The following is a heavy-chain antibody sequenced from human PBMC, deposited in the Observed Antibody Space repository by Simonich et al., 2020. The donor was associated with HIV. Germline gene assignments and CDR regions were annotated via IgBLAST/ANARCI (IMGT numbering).Heavy chain of an antibody. CDR1: GFTFSSYE. CDR3: ARSPTVVTYWYFDL. V-gene: IGHV3-48*03. CDR2: ISSSGSTI. Sequence: EVQLVESGGGLVQPGGSLRLSCAASGFTFSSYEMNWVRQAPGKGLGWGSYISSSGSTIYYADSVKGRFTISRDNAKNSLYLQMNSLRAEDTAVYYCARSPTVVTYWYFDLWGRGTLVTVSS. J-gene: IGHJ2*01. D-gene: IGHD4-17*01.